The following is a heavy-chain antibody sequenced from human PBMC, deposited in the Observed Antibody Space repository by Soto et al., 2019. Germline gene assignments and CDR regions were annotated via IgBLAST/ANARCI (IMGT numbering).Heavy chain of an antibody. Sequence: PLEIRSLACGVYGGSFRGHYWTWIRQSPGKGLEWIGEINHSGSTNYNPSIKSRVTISVDTSKNQFSLKLSSVTAADTAVYYCARNVKFVVAARGGWFGPWGQGTLV. CDR2: INHSGST. D-gene: IGHD2-15*01. V-gene: IGHV4-34*01. J-gene: IGHJ5*02. CDR3: ARNVKFVVAARGGWFGP. CDR1: GGSFRGHY.